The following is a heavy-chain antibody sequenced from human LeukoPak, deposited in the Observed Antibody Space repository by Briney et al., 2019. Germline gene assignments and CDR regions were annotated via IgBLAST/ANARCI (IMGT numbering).Heavy chain of an antibody. CDR1: GFTVSSNY. D-gene: IGHD2-2*01. Sequence: GGSLRLSCAASGFTVSSNYMSWVRQAPGKGLEWVSVIYSGGSTYYADSVKGRFTISRDNSKSTLYLQMNSLRAEDTAVYYCVVVPAAIPAYWGQGTLVTVSS. CDR3: VVVPAAIPAY. CDR2: IYSGGST. J-gene: IGHJ4*02. V-gene: IGHV3-66*01.